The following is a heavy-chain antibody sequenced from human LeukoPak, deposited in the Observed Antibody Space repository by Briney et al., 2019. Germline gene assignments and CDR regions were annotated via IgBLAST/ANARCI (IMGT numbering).Heavy chain of an antibody. J-gene: IGHJ2*01. Sequence: GGSLRLSCAASGFTFSSYSMNWVRQAPGKGLEWVSSISSSSSYIYYADSVKGRFTISRDNAKNSLYLQMNSLRAEDTAVYYCARDVRQLLSSYWYFDLWGRGTLVTVSS. CDR1: GFTFSSYS. CDR3: ARDVRQLLSSYWYFDL. V-gene: IGHV3-21*01. D-gene: IGHD2-2*01. CDR2: ISSSSSYI.